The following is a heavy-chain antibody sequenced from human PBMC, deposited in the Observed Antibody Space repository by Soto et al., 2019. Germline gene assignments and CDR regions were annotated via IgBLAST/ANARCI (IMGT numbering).Heavy chain of an antibody. Sequence: SETLSLTCTVSGGSISSYYWSWFRQPPGKGLEWIGYIYYSGNTNYNPSLKSRVTLSVDTSKSQFSLKLSSVTAADTAVYYCARDTYSSGLNYFDNWGQGTLVTVSS. CDR1: GGSISSYY. CDR3: ARDTYSSGLNYFDN. CDR2: IYYSGNT. J-gene: IGHJ4*02. V-gene: IGHV4-59*01. D-gene: IGHD6-19*01.